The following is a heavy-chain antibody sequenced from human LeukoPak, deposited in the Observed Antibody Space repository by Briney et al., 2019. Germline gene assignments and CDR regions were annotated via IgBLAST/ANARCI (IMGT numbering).Heavy chain of an antibody. J-gene: IGHJ4*02. D-gene: IGHD3-22*01. CDR2: IDPNDSYS. V-gene: IGHV5-10-1*01. CDR1: GYSFTSYW. Sequence: GESLKISCKGSGYSFTSYWISWVRQMPGKGLEWMGTIDPNDSYSNYSPSFQGHVTILADKSIDTAYLQWSSLKASDTAMYYCARHVPRPDYYYDTSGYFGYWGQGTLVTVSS. CDR3: ARHVPRPDYYYDTSGYFGY.